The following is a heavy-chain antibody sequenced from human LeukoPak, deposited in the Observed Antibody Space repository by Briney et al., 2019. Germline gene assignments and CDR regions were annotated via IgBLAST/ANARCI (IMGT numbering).Heavy chain of an antibody. V-gene: IGHV4-39*07. J-gene: IGHJ3*02. CDR1: GGSIISSSYY. Sequence: SETLSLPCTVSGGSIISSSYYWGWIRQPPGQGLEWIGSIYYSGSTYYNPSLKSRVTVSVDTSKNQFSLKLSSVTAADTAVYYCTRAGRWEGRPHAFDIWGQGTMVTVSS. D-gene: IGHD1-26*01. CDR3: TRAGRWEGRPHAFDI. CDR2: IYYSGST.